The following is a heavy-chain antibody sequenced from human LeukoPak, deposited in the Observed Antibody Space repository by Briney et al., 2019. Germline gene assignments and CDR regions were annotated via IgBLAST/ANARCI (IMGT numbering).Heavy chain of an antibody. CDR2: IDWDDDK. V-gene: IGHV2-70*11. Sequence: SGPARVKPTQTLTLTCTFSGFSLSTSGMCVSWIRQPPGKALEWLACIDWDDDKYYSTSLKTRLTISKDTSKNQVVLTMTNMDPVDTATYYCARSSPGRREFDYWGQGTLVTVSS. J-gene: IGHJ4*02. CDR3: ARSSPGRREFDY. CDR1: GFSLSTSGMC.